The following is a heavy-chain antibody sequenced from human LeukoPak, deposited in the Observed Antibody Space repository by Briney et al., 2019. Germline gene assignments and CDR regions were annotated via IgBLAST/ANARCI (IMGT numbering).Heavy chain of an antibody. D-gene: IGHD4-23*01. Sequence: ASVKLSCKASGYTFTGYYMHWVRQASGQGLEWMGCIHSNSGGTNYAQKFQGRVTMTRDTSISTAYMKLSRLRSDDTAVYCCASRWVPMAEDASDMWGQGTMVTVSS. CDR2: IHSNSGGT. CDR1: GYTFTGYY. V-gene: IGHV1-2*02. CDR3: ASRWVPMAEDASDM. J-gene: IGHJ3*02.